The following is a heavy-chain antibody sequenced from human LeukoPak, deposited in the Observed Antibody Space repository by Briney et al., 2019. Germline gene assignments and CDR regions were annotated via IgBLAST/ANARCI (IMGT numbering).Heavy chain of an antibody. D-gene: IGHD6-13*01. CDR2: IYYSGST. CDR3: ARDRQQLVRGDYFDY. CDR1: GGSISSSSYY. V-gene: IGHV4-39*07. J-gene: IGHJ4*02. Sequence: PSETLSLTCTVSGGSISSSSYYWGWIRQPPGKGLEWIGSIYYSGSTYYNPSLKSRVTISVGTSKNQFSLKLSSVTAADTAVYYCARDRQQLVRGDYFDYWGQGTLVTVSS.